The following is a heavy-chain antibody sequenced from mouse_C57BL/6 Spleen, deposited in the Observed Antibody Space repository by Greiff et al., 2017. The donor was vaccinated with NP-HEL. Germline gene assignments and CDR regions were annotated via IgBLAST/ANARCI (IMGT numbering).Heavy chain of an antibody. Sequence: VQLQQSGPELVKPGASVKISCKASGYAFSSSWMNWVKQRPGKGLEWIGLIYPGDGDTNYNGKFKGKATLTADKSSSTAYMQLSSLTSEDSAVYFCARGSIHYDGYYVGAMDYWGQGTSVTVSS. CDR1: GYAFSSSW. D-gene: IGHD2-3*01. V-gene: IGHV1-82*01. CDR3: ARGSIHYDGYYVGAMDY. J-gene: IGHJ4*01. CDR2: IYPGDGDT.